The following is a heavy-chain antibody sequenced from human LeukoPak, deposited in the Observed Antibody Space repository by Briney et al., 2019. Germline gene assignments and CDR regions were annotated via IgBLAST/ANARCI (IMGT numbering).Heavy chain of an antibody. Sequence: GGSLRLSCAASGFTFSSYGMHWVRQVPGKGLEWVAFIWDDDSKKWYADSVKGRFTISRDNSKNTVYLQMNSLTPEDTATYYCAKDPGAKARGYYMDVWGKGTTVTVFS. V-gene: IGHV3-30*02. J-gene: IGHJ6*03. CDR1: GFTFSSYG. CDR3: AKDPGAKARGYYMDV. CDR2: IWDDDSKK. D-gene: IGHD3-10*01.